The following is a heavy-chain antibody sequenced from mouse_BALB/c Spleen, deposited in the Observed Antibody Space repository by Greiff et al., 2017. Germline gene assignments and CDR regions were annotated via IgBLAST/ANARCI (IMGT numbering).Heavy chain of an antibody. D-gene: IGHD1-2*01. CDR3: ARHRTATGFDY. J-gene: IGHJ2*01. V-gene: IGHV5-12-2*01. CDR1: GFTFSSYT. Sequence: EVQLQQSGGGLVQPGGSLKLSCAASGFTFSSYTMSWVRQTPEKRLEWVAYISNGGGSTYYPDTVKGRFTISRDNAKNTLYLQMSSLKSEDTAMYYCARHRTATGFDYWGQGTTLTVSS. CDR2: ISNGGGST.